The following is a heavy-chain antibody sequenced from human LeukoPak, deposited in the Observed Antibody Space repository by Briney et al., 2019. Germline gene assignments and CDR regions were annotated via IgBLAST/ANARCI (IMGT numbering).Heavy chain of an antibody. CDR3: ARSTMRAFDI. Sequence: ASVKVSCKASGGTFSSYAISWVRQAPGQGLEWMGGIIPIFGTANYAQKFQGRVTITADESTSTAYMELRSLRSDDTAVYYCARSTMRAFDIWGQGTMVTVSS. CDR1: GGTFSSYA. D-gene: IGHD5/OR15-5a*01. CDR2: IIPIFGTA. V-gene: IGHV1-69*13. J-gene: IGHJ3*02.